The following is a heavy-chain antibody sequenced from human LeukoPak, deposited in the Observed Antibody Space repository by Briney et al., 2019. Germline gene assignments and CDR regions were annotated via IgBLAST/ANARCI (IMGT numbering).Heavy chain of an antibody. CDR3: ARVVVAGTEYYYYGMDV. V-gene: IGHV4-4*02. CDR1: GGSISSSNW. D-gene: IGHD3/OR15-3a*01. CDR2: IYHSGST. Sequence: SETLSLTCAVSGGSISSSNWWSWVRQPPGKGLEWIGEIYHSGSTNYNPSLKSRVTISVDKSKNQFSLKLSSVTAADTAVYYCARVVVAGTEYYYYGMDVWGQGTTVTVSS. J-gene: IGHJ6*02.